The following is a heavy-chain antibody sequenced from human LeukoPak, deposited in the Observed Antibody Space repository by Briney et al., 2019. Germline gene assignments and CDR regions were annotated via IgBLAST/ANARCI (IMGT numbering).Heavy chain of an antibody. Sequence: GGSLRLSCAASGFTFSSYAMSWVRQAPGKGLEWVSAISGSGGSTYYADSVKGRFTISRDNSKNTLYLQMNSLRVEDTAVYYCAVRLTGYFYSNYYYGMDVWGQGTTVTVSS. CDR2: ISGSGGST. J-gene: IGHJ6*02. CDR3: AVRLTGYFYSNYYYGMDV. D-gene: IGHD3-9*01. V-gene: IGHV3-23*01. CDR1: GFTFSSYA.